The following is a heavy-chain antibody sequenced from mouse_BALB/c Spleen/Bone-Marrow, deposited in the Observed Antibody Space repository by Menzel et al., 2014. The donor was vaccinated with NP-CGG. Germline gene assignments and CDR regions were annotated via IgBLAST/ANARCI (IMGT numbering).Heavy chain of an antibody. D-gene: IGHD1-2*01. Sequence: VHVKQSGAELVKPGASVKLSCAASGFSIKDTYMHWVKQRPEQGLEWIGRIDPANGNTKYDPKFQGKATITADTSSNTAYLQLSSLTSEDTAVYYCARIHYYGRAWFAYWGQGTLVTVSA. J-gene: IGHJ3*01. CDR2: IDPANGNT. V-gene: IGHV14-3*02. CDR3: ARIHYYGRAWFAY. CDR1: GFSIKDTY.